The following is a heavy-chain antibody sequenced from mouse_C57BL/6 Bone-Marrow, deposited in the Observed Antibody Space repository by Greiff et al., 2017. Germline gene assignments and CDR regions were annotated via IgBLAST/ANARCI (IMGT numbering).Heavy chain of an antibody. CDR3: AIRGIADDLAIDD. CDR1: GYTFTDYY. V-gene: IGHV1-26*01. Sequence: EVQLQQSGPELVKPGASVKISCKASGYTFTDYYMNWVKQSHGKSLEWIGDINPNNGGTSYNQKFKGKATLTVDTSSSTAYMELRSLTSEDSAVYYSAIRGIADDLAIDDWGKGTTVTVSS. CDR2: INPNNGGT. J-gene: IGHJ4*01. D-gene: IGHD2-12*01.